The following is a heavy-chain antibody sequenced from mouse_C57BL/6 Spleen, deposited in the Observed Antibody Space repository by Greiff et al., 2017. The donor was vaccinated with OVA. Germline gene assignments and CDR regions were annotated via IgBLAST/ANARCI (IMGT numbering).Heavy chain of an antibody. J-gene: IGHJ3*01. CDR1: GYTFTSYW. CDR3: AREELGGPWFAY. V-gene: IGHV1-64*01. Sequence: VQLQQPGAELVKPGASVKLSCKASGYTFTSYWMHWVKQRPGQGLEWIGMIHPNSGSTNYNEKFKSKATLTVDKSSSTAYMQLSSLTSEDSAVYYCAREELGGPWFAYWGQGTLVTVSA. CDR2: IHPNSGST. D-gene: IGHD4-1*01.